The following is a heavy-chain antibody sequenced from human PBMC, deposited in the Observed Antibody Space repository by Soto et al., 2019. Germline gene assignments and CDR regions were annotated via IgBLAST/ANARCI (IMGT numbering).Heavy chain of an antibody. CDR2: INPNSGGT. J-gene: IGHJ6*02. Sequence: ASVKVSCKASGYTFTGYYMHWVRQAPGQGLEWMGWINPNSGGTNYAQKFQGWVTMTRDTSISTAYMELSRLRSDDTAVYYCAREENSSSPGSVSMDVWGQGTTVTVSS. V-gene: IGHV1-2*04. CDR3: AREENSSSPGSVSMDV. CDR1: GYTFTGYY. D-gene: IGHD6-6*01.